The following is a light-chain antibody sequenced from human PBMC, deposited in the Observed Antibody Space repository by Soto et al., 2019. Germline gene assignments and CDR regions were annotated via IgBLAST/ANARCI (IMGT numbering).Light chain of an antibody. J-gene: IGKJ1*01. CDR2: AAS. Sequence: ETVMTQSPVTLSGSPMDTATLSFMASQRVSSHLAWYQQKPGQAPRLLIYAASTRATGISARFSGSGSGTEFTLTISSLQSEDFAVYYCQQYNNWPPWTFGQGTKV. CDR3: QQYNNWPPWT. CDR1: QRVSSH. V-gene: IGKV3-15*01.